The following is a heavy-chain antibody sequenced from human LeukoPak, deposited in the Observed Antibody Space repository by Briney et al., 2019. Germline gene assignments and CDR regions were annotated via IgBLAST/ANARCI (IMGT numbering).Heavy chain of an antibody. D-gene: IGHD2-2*01. J-gene: IGHJ4*02. CDR1: GFSLSTSGVG. Sequence: SGPTLVNPTQTLTLTCTFSGFSLSTSGVGVGWIRQPPGKALEWLALIYRNDDKRYSPSLKSRLTITKDTSKSQVVLTMTNMDPVDTATYYCAHRRDRVCSSTSCQWYRGVIMRSVLFDYWGQGTLVTVSS. V-gene: IGHV2-5*01. CDR3: AHRRDRVCSSTSCQWYRGVIMRSVLFDY. CDR2: IYRNDDK.